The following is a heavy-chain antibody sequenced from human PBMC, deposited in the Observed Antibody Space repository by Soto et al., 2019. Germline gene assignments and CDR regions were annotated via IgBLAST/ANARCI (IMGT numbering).Heavy chain of an antibody. J-gene: IGHJ6*03. CDR2: IYYSGST. Sequence: SETLSLTCTVSGGSISSSSYYWGWIRQPPGKGLEWIGSIYYSGSTYYNPSLKSRVTISVDTSKNQFSLKLSSVTAADTAVYYCASTNTRTIFGVVKDYYMDVWGKGTTVTSP. CDR3: ASTNTRTIFGVVKDYYMDV. CDR1: GGSISSSSYY. D-gene: IGHD3-3*01. V-gene: IGHV4-39*01.